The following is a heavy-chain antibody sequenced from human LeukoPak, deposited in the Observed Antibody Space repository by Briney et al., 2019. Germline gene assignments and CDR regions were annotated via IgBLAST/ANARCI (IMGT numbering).Heavy chain of an antibody. CDR1: GFTFSSYA. D-gene: IGHD3-16*01. Sequence: PGGSLRLSCAASGFTFSSYAMHWVRQAPGKGLEWVAVISYDGSNKYYADSVKGRFTISRDNAKNSVYLQMNSLRAEDTAVYYCARDATRGGDNDYWGQGTLVTVSS. V-gene: IGHV3-30-3*01. CDR2: ISYDGSNK. CDR3: ARDATRGGDNDY. J-gene: IGHJ4*02.